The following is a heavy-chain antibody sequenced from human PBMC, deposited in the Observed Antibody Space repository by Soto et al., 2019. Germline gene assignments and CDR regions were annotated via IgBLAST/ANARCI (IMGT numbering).Heavy chain of an antibody. CDR1: GFTVSSNY. CDR2: IYSGGST. D-gene: IGHD4-17*01. Sequence: GGSLRLSCAASGFTVSSNYMSWVRQAPGKGLEWVSVIYSGGSTYYADSVKGRFTISRDNSKNTLYLQMNSLRAEDTAVYYCAGPGTGYYPLFLYWGQGTLVTVSS. J-gene: IGHJ4*02. V-gene: IGHV3-66*04. CDR3: AGPGTGYYPLFLY.